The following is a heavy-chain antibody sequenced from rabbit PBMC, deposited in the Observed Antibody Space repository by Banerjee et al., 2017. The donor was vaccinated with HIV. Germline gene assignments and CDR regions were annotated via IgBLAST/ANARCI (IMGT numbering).Heavy chain of an antibody. CDR2: IYTVIGST. V-gene: IGHV1S40*01. J-gene: IGHJ4*01. CDR3: ARGEYITSSYGQL. Sequence: QSLEESGGDLVKPGASLTLACTASGFSFSRDYMCWVRQAPGKGLEWIACIYTVIGSTYYASWAKGRFTISKTSSTTVTLQMTSLTAADTATYFCARGEYITSSYGQLWGQGTLVTVS. D-gene: IGHD1-1*01. CDR1: GFSFSRDY.